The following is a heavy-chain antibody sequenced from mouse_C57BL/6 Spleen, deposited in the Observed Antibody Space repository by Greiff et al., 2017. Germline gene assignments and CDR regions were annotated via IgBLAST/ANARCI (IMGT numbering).Heavy chain of an antibody. J-gene: IGHJ2*01. V-gene: IGHV1-66*01. CDR1: GYSFTSYY. Sequence: QVQLQQSGPELVKPGASVKISCKASGYSFTSYYIHWVKQRPGQGLEWIGWIYPGSGNTKYNEKFKGKATLTADTSSSTAYMQLSSLTSEDSAVYYCARYTTVVPDYWGQGTTLTVSS. CDR3: ARYTTVVPDY. CDR2: IYPGSGNT. D-gene: IGHD1-1*01.